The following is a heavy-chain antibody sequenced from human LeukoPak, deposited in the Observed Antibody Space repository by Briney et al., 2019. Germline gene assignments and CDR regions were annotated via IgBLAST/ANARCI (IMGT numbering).Heavy chain of an antibody. Sequence: PSETLSLTCTVSGGSISNYYWSWIRQLAGKGLEWIGRIYTSGSTNYNPSLKSRVTMSVDTSKNQFSLKLSSVTAADTAVYYCARVFSSSWYDAFDIWGQGTMVTVSS. CDR3: ARVFSSSWYDAFDI. V-gene: IGHV4-4*07. CDR2: IYTSGST. CDR1: GGSISNYY. D-gene: IGHD6-13*01. J-gene: IGHJ3*02.